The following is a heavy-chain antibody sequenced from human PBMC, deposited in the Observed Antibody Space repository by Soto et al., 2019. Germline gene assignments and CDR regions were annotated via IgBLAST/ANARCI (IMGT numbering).Heavy chain of an antibody. CDR1: GFTFSGSA. CDR2: IRSKANSYAT. CDR3: TAGYDSSGYYPSFDY. V-gene: IGHV3-73*01. J-gene: IGHJ4*02. D-gene: IGHD3-22*01. Sequence: GGSLRLSCAASGFTFSGSAMHWVRQASGKGLEWVGRIRSKANSYATAYAASVKGRFTISRDDSKNTAYLQMNSLKTEDTAVYYCTAGYDSSGYYPSFDYWGQGTLVTVSS.